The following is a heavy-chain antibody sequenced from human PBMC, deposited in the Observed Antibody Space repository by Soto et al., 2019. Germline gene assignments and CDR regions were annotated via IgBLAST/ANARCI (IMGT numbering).Heavy chain of an antibody. CDR3: ANIICSSTSCYSDYYYMDV. D-gene: IGHD2-2*01. Sequence: GGSLRLSCAASGFTFSSYSMNWVRQAPGKGLEWVSYISSSSSYIYYADSVKGRFTISRDNAKNSLYLQMNSLTAADTAVYYCANIICSSTSCYSDYYYMDVWGKGTTVTVSS. V-gene: IGHV3-21*05. J-gene: IGHJ6*03. CDR2: ISSSSSYI. CDR1: GFTFSSYS.